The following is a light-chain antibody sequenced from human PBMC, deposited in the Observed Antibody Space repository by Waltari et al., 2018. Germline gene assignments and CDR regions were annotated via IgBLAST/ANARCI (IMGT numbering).Light chain of an antibody. Sequence: QAALTQPASVSGSPGQSITIPCPGRNSDVGNYNLVSWYQKHPGKAPKLIIYEVTNRPSGISDRFSGFKTGNTASLTISGLQAEDEADYYCCSYAGSWIWVFGGGTELTVL. CDR2: EVT. V-gene: IGLV2-23*02. CDR1: NSDVGNYNL. J-gene: IGLJ3*02. CDR3: CSYAGSWIWV.